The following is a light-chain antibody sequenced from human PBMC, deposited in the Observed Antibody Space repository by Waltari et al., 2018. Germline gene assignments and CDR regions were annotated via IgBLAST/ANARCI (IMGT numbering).Light chain of an antibody. CDR3: SSYTVGNTLV. CDR2: AVS. Sequence: QSALTQSASVSGSPGQSITISCTGTSSDVGTYNLVSWYQVHPGKGPKLMIYAVSNRPPWFSHRFPCSKSGNTAALTISGLQTEDEADYYCSSYTVGNTLVFGGGTKLTVL. V-gene: IGLV2-14*01. J-gene: IGLJ3*02. CDR1: SSDVGTYNL.